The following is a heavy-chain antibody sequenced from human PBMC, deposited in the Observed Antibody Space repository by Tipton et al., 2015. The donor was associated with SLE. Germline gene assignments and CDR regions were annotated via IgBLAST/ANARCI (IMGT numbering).Heavy chain of an antibody. D-gene: IGHD6-19*01. J-gene: IGHJ6*02. Sequence: TLSLTCTVSGGSISSGSYYWSWIRQPAGKGLEWIGYIYTSGSTNYNPSLKSRVTISVDTSKNQFSLKLSSVTAADTAVYYCARGLKGSSGWYLRHPSGMDVWGQGTTVTVSS. CDR3: ARGLKGSSGWYLRHPSGMDV. V-gene: IGHV4-61*09. CDR2: IYTSGST. CDR1: GGSISSGSYY.